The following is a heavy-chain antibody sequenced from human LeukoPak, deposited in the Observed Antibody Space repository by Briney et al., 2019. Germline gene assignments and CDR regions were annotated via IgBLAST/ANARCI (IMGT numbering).Heavy chain of an antibody. D-gene: IGHD5-18*01. Sequence: GVLRLSCVASGFTFSDYYMSWIRQAPGKGLEWVSYISSSGSTIYYADSVKGRFTISRDNAKNSLYLQMNSLRAEDTAVYYCARGYSYGLKGFDYWGQGTLVTVSS. V-gene: IGHV3-11*04. CDR3: ARGYSYGLKGFDY. J-gene: IGHJ4*02. CDR1: GFTFSDYY. CDR2: ISSSGSTI.